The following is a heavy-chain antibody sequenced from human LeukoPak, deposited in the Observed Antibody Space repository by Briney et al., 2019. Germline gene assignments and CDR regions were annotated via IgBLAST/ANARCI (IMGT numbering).Heavy chain of an antibody. V-gene: IGHV3-7*04. J-gene: IGHJ4*02. CDR1: GFTFSNFW. Sequence: GGSLRLSCAASGFTFSNFWMSWVHQAPGRGLEWVANIHPEGNEKYHVESVKGRFTISRDNTKNLLFLQMNGLRAEDTAVYYCARGDDFSGDHWGQGTLVTVSS. CDR3: ARGDDFSGDH. D-gene: IGHD1-1*01. CDR2: IHPEGNEK.